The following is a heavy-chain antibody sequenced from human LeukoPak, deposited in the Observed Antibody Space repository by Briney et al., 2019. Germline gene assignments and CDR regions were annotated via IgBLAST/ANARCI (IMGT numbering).Heavy chain of an antibody. V-gene: IGHV4-39*01. CDR3: ARAVGYYDSSGYYYEDY. CDR1: GGSISSSSYY. Sequence: PSETLSLTCTVSGGSISSSSYYWGWIRQPPGKGLEWIGSVYYSGSTYYNPSLKSRVTISVDTSKNQFSLKLSSVTAADTAVYYCARAVGYYDSSGYYYEDYWGQGTLVTVSS. D-gene: IGHD3-22*01. CDR2: VYYSGST. J-gene: IGHJ4*02.